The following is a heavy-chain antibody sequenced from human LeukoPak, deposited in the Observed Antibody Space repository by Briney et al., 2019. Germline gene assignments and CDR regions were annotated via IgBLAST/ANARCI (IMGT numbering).Heavy chain of an antibody. Sequence: ASVKVSCKASGYTFTSYAMNWVRQAPGQGLEWMGWISAYNGNTNYAQKLQGRVTMTTDTSTSTAYMELRSLRSDDTAVYYCARSGHKRSADYWGQGTLVTVSS. CDR2: ISAYNGNT. CDR1: GYTFTSYA. V-gene: IGHV1-18*01. CDR3: ARSGHKRSADY. J-gene: IGHJ4*02. D-gene: IGHD1-26*01.